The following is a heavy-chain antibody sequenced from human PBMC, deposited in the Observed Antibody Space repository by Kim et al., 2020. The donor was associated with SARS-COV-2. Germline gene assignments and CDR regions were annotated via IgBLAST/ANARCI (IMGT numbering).Heavy chain of an antibody. D-gene: IGHD4-17*01. J-gene: IGHJ4*02. CDR3: ASTTTVTTPFDY. Sequence: NYNPSLKSRVTISVDTSKNQFSLKLSSVTAADTAVYYCASTTTVTTPFDYWGQGTLVTVSS. V-gene: IGHV4-59*01.